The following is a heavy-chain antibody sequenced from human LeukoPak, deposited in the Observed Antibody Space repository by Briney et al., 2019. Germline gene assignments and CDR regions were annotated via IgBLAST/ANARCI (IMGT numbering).Heavy chain of an antibody. J-gene: IGHJ4*02. Sequence: GGSLRLSCAASGFTFSSYAMHWVRQAPGKGLEWVAVISYDGSNKYYADSVKGRFTISRDNSKNTLYLQMNSLRAEDTAVYYCARDGGEHSALDYWGQGTLVTVSS. CDR3: ARDGGEHSALDY. CDR1: GFTFSSYA. D-gene: IGHD2-21*01. CDR2: ISYDGSNK. V-gene: IGHV3-30-3*01.